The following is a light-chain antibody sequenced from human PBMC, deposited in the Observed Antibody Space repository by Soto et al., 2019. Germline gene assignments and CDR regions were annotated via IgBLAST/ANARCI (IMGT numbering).Light chain of an antibody. J-gene: IGLJ2*01. Sequence: QSALTQPASVSGSPGQSITISCTGTNSDVGAYNYVSWYQQHPDKAPKLMIYEVINRPSGVSNRFSGSKSGNTASLTVSGLQADEEADYYCTSYSTSSAVLFGGGTKLTVL. V-gene: IGLV2-14*01. CDR2: EVI. CDR3: TSYSTSSAVL. CDR1: NSDVGAYNY.